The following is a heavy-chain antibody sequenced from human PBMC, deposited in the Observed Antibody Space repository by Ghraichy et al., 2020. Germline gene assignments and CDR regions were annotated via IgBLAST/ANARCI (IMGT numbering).Heavy chain of an antibody. CDR3: ASAGGHMFRGVIDFYGMDV. V-gene: IGHV4-59*01. CDR2: ISYSVTT. Sequence: TLSLTCTVSGASITNSYWSWIRQPPGRGLEWIGYISYSVTTNYNPSLKSRVSISVDTSKNQLSLKLSSVSAADTAGYYCASAGGHMFRGVIDFYGMDVWGLGTTVTVSS. CDR1: GASITNSY. D-gene: IGHD3-10*01. J-gene: IGHJ6*02.